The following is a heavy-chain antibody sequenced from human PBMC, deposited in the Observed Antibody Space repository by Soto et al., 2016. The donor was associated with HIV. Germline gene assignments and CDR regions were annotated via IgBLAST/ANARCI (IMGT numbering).Heavy chain of an antibody. Sequence: QLQLQESGPGLVKPSETLSLTCTVSGGSISSSSYYWGWIRQPPGKGLEWIGSIYYSGSTYYNPSLKSRVTISVDTSKNQFSLKLSSVTAADTAVYYCATDYDSSGYMTTDYWGQGTLVTVSS. CDR3: ATDYDSSGYMTTDY. D-gene: IGHD3-22*01. J-gene: IGHJ4*02. CDR1: GGSISSSSYY. CDR2: IYYSGST. V-gene: IGHV4-39*01.